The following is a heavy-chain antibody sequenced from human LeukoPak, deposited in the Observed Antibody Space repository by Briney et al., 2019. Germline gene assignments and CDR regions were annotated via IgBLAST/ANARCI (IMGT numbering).Heavy chain of an antibody. CDR1: GLIFSDYS. V-gene: IGHV3-48*01. D-gene: IGHD5-12*01. CDR2: ITSSSSPT. J-gene: IGHJ6*02. Sequence: GGSLRLSCAASGLIFSDYSMNWVRQAPGKGLEWVSYITSSSSPTFYADSVKGRFTISRDNAKNSLFLQMNNLRADDTAVYYCVTFWGSKDSGWLRDGMDVWGQGTTVIVSS. CDR3: VTFWGSKDSGWLRDGMDV.